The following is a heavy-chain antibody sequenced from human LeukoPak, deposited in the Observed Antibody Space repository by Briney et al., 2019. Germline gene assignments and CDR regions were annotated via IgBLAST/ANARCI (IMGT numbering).Heavy chain of an antibody. CDR2: IYSGGST. Sequence: GASLRLSCAASGFTFSNYAMSWVRQAPGKGLEWVSVIYSGGSTYYADSVKGRFTISRDNSKNTLYLQMNSLRAEDTAVYYCARGMVRGPFPHDYWGQGTLVTVSS. D-gene: IGHD3-10*01. CDR3: ARGMVRGPFPHDY. CDR1: GFTFSNYA. V-gene: IGHV3-53*01. J-gene: IGHJ4*02.